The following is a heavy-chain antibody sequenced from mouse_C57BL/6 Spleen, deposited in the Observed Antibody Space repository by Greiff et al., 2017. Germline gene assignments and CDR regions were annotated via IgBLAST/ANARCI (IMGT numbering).Heavy chain of an antibody. D-gene: IGHD2-1*01. J-gene: IGHJ2*01. V-gene: IGHV1-62-2*01. Sequence: VQLQQSGAELVKPGASVKLSCKASGYTFTEYTIHWVKQRSGQGLEWIGWFYPGSGSIKYNEKFKDKATLTADKSSSTVYMELSRLTSEDSAVYFCPRHENPLYYGNPYYFDYWGQGTTLTVSS. CDR3: PRHENPLYYGNPYYFDY. CDR1: GYTFTEYT. CDR2: FYPGSGSI.